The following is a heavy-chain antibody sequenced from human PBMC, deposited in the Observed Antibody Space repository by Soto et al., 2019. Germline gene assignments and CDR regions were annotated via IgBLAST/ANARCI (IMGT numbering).Heavy chain of an antibody. J-gene: IGHJ4*02. CDR3: AKGSVAVAAKFDS. V-gene: IGHV3-23*01. D-gene: IGHD2-21*02. Sequence: GGALRLSCAASVFTYNRYAMGWVRQAPGRGLEWVSAISSSGYSAYYADSVKGRFTISRDKSRNTMFLQMNTLSAEDTAVYYCAKGSVAVAAKFDSWGQGTQVTVSS. CDR2: ISSSGYSA. CDR1: VFTYNRYA.